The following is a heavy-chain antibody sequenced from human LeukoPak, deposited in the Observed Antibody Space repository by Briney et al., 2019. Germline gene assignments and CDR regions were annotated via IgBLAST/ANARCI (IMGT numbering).Heavy chain of an antibody. V-gene: IGHV4-34*01. J-gene: IGHJ3*02. CDR2: INHSGST. CDR3: ASRGFKYRVSSGWHPLGTFDI. Sequence: PSETLSLTCAVYGGSFSGYYWSWIRQPPGKGLEWIGEINHSGSTNYNPSLKSRVTISVDTSKNQFSLKLSSVTAADTAVYYCASRGFKYRVSSGWHPLGTFDIWGQGTMVTVSS. D-gene: IGHD6-19*01. CDR1: GGSFSGYY.